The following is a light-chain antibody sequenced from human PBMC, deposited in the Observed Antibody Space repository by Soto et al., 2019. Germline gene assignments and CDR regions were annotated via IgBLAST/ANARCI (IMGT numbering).Light chain of an antibody. Sequence: EIVLTQTPGTLSLSPGERATLSCRASHSVSSSYLAWYQLKPGQGPRLLIYGASSRATGIPDRFSGSGSGTDFTLTISRLEPEDFGVYYCQQYGGSPPYTFGQGTKLEIK. CDR2: GAS. J-gene: IGKJ2*01. CDR3: QQYGGSPPYT. CDR1: HSVSSSY. V-gene: IGKV3-20*01.